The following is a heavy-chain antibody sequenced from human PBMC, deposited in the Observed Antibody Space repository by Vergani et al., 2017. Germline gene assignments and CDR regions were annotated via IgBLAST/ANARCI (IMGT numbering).Heavy chain of an antibody. V-gene: IGHV4-61*02. D-gene: IGHD6-13*01. CDR1: GGSISSGSYY. J-gene: IGHJ6*02. CDR2: FYTGGGT. CDR3: ARDPLYXTTWPFLLLDMDV. Sequence: QVQLQESGPGLVRPSQTLALTCTVSGGSISSGSYYWSWFRQPAGKGLEWIGRFYTGGGTSYNPSLKSRVTISVDPSKNQFSLQLSTLTAADTAVYYCARDPLYXTTWPFLLLDMDVWGQGTTVTVSS.